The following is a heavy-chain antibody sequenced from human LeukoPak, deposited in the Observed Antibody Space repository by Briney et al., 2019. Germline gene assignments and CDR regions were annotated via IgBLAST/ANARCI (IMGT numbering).Heavy chain of an antibody. CDR1: GGSISSYY. CDR3: ARSDAPNYDSSGYYSLAFDY. V-gene: IGHV4-59*08. Sequence: SETLSLTCTVSGGSISSYYWSWIRQPPGKGLEWIGYIYYSGSTNYNPSLKSRVTISVDTSKHQFSLKLSSVTAADTAVYYCARSDAPNYDSSGYYSLAFDYWGQGTLVTVSS. J-gene: IGHJ4*02. CDR2: IYYSGST. D-gene: IGHD3-22*01.